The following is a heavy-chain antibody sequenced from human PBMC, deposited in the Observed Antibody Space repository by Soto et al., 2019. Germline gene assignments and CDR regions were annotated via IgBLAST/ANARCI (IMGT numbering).Heavy chain of an antibody. D-gene: IGHD3-22*01. CDR2: FDPEDGET. Sequence: ASVKVSCKVSGYTLTELSMHWVRQAPGKGLEWMGGFDPEDGETIYAQKFQGRVTMTEDTSTDTAYMELSSLRSEDTAVYYCATAYYYDSSGYYPTYDYWGQGTLVTISS. CDR1: GYTLTELS. CDR3: ATAYYYDSSGYYPTYDY. J-gene: IGHJ4*02. V-gene: IGHV1-24*01.